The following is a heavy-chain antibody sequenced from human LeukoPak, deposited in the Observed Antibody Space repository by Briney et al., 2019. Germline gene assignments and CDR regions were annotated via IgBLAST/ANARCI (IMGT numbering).Heavy chain of an antibody. CDR3: ARVASPFGVVISNWFDP. V-gene: IGHV3-48*01. CDR2: ISGGGTTK. D-gene: IGHD3-3*01. J-gene: IGHJ5*02. CDR1: GFTFGDYS. Sequence: GGSLRLSCAASGFTFGDYSMHWVRQAPGKGLEWISYISGGGTTKYYADSVKGRFTISRDNAKFVMYLQMNGLRAEDTAVYYCARVASPFGVVISNWFDPWGQGTLVTVPS.